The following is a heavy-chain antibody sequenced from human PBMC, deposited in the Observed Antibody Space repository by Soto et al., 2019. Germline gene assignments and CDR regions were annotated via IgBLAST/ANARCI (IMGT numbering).Heavy chain of an antibody. CDR2: INQDGSEK. J-gene: IGHJ6*02. CDR1: GFTFRTYW. D-gene: IGHD5-18*01. V-gene: IGHV3-7*05. CDR3: ARDGSTSWYSYDYHGMDV. Sequence: EVQLVESGGGLVQPGGSLRLSCAASGFTFRTYWLSWVRQVPGKGLEWVANINQDGSEKNYVDSVKGRFTISRDNAKNSLYLQMSRLRAEDTALYYCARDGSTSWYSYDYHGMDVWGQGTTVTVSS.